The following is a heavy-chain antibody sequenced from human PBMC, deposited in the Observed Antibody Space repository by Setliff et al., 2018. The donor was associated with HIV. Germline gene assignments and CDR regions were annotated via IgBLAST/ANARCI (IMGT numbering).Heavy chain of an antibody. CDR3: AKEPKNTYSSGWYY. CDR1: GFTFSNYA. V-gene: IGHV3-30-3*01. CDR2: ISYDGSNK. D-gene: IGHD6-19*01. Sequence: GGSLRLSCAASGFTFSNYAVHWVRQAPGKGLEWVAVISYDGSNKYHADSVKGRFTISRDNSKNTLYLQMNSLRAEDTAVYYCAKEPKNTYSSGWYYWGQGTLVTVSS. J-gene: IGHJ4*02.